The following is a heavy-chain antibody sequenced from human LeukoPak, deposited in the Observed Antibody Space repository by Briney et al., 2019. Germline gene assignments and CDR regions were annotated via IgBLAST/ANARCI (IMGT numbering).Heavy chain of an antibody. V-gene: IGHV3-21*01. CDR3: ARENPPDY. CDR2: ISGTSIYI. J-gene: IGHJ4*02. CDR1: GFTLSSYS. Sequence: PGGSLRLSCAASGFTLSSYSMNWVRQAPGKGLEWVSSISGTSIYIYYADSVKGRFTISRDNAKNSLYLQMNSLRAEDTAVYYCARENPPDYWGQGTLVTASS.